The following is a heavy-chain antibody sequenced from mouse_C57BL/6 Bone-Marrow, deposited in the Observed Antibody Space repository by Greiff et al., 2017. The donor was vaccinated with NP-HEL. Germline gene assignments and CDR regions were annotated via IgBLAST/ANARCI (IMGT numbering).Heavy chain of an antibody. Sequence: QVQLQQPGAELVMPGASVKLSCKASGYTFTSYWMHWVKQRPGQGLEWIGEIDPSDSYTNYNQKFNGKSTLTVDKSSSTAYMQLSSLTSEDSAVYYCARETGPYAMDYWGQGTSVTVSS. V-gene: IGHV1-69*01. CDR2: IDPSDSYT. D-gene: IGHD4-1*01. CDR3: ARETGPYAMDY. CDR1: GYTFTSYW. J-gene: IGHJ4*01.